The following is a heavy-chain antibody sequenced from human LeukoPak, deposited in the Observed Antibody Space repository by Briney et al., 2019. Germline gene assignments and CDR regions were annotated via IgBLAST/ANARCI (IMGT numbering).Heavy chain of an antibody. Sequence: GGSLRLSCAASGFTFSSYWMSWVRQAPGKGLEWVANIKQDGSEKYYVDSVKGRFTISRDNAKNSLYLQMNSLRAEDTAVYYCARVGSSGYSSSLYYFDYWGQGTLVTVSS. CDR3: ARVGSSGYSSSLYYFDY. V-gene: IGHV3-7*01. CDR2: IKQDGSEK. CDR1: GFTFSSYW. D-gene: IGHD6-13*01. J-gene: IGHJ4*02.